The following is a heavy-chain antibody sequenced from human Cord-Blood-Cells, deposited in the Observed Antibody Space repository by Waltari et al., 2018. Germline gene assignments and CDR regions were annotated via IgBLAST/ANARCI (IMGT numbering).Heavy chain of an antibody. Sequence: QVQLVQSGAEVKKPGASVKVSCKASGYTFTGYSMHWVRQAPGQGLEWMGWINPNSGGTNYAQKFQGWVTMTRDTSISTAYMELSRLRSDDTAVYYCARERSRGYSGYDAFDIWGQGTMVTVSS. CDR2: INPNSGGT. CDR3: ARERSRGYSGYDAFDI. D-gene: IGHD5-12*01. J-gene: IGHJ3*02. CDR1: GYTFTGYS. V-gene: IGHV1-2*04.